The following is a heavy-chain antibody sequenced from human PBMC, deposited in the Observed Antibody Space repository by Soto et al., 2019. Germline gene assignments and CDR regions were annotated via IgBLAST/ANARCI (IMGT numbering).Heavy chain of an antibody. V-gene: IGHV3-15*07. J-gene: IGHJ3*02. CDR1: SVSNAW. Sequence: SVSNAWMNWVRQAPGKGLEWVGRIKSKTDGGTTDYAAPMKGRFTISRDDSKNTLYLQMNSLKTEDTAVYYCTTDQVVVVAATLDAFDIWGQGTMVTVSS. CDR2: IKSKTDGGTT. D-gene: IGHD2-15*01. CDR3: TTDQVVVVAATLDAFDI.